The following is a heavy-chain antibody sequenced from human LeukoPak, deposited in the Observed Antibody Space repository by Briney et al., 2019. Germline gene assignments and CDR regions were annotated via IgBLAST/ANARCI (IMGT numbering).Heavy chain of an antibody. D-gene: IGHD3-10*01. CDR3: AKDKAGRFGELADY. J-gene: IGHJ4*02. V-gene: IGHV3-23*01. CDR2: ISGTGGST. Sequence: GGSLRLSCAASRVTFSSYGMSWVRQAPGKGLEWVSAISGTGGSTYYADSVKGRFTISRDNSKNTLYLQMNSLRAEDTAVYYCAKDKAGRFGELADYWGQGTLVTVSS. CDR1: RVTFSSYG.